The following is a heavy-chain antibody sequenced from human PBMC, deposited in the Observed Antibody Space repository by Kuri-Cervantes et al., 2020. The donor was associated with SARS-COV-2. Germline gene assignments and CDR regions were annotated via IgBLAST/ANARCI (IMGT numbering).Heavy chain of an antibody. CDR1: GGSISSLY. CDR2: IYTSGST. J-gene: IGHJ6*03. Sequence: SETLSLTCTVSGGSISSLYWHWIRQPAGKGLEWIGRIYTSGSTNYNPSLKSRVTMSVDTSKNQFSLKLSSVTAADTAVYYCAGGIAAAGLPGDMDVWGKGTTVTVSS. CDR3: AGGIAAAGLPGDMDV. V-gene: IGHV4-4*07. D-gene: IGHD6-13*01.